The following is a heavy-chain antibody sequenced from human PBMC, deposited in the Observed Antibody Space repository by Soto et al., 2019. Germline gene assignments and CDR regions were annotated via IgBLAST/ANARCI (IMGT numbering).Heavy chain of an antibody. D-gene: IGHD2-15*01. J-gene: IGHJ6*01. V-gene: IGHV3-66*01. CDR2: IQSGGYT. Sequence: EVQLVESGGGLVQPGGSLRLSCAASGFTVSSKYMSWVRQAPGKGLEWVSVIQSGGYTYYEDSVKGRFTIYRDSSEDTLLLRMNSLRVEDTAMYYYTRDDGCCSGGGRYVAPMDVWGKGTTVTLSA. CDR3: TRDDGCCSGGGRYVAPMDV. CDR1: GFTVSSKY.